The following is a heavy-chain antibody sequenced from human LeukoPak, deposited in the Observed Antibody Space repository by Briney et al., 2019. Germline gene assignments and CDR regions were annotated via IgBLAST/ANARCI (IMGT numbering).Heavy chain of an antibody. Sequence: SVKVSCKASGGTFSSYAISWVRQAPGQGLEWMGGIIPIFGTANYAQKFQGRVTITADESTSTAYMELSSLRSEDTAVYYCARGGGNCSSTSCYMGGLFDYWGQGTLVTVSS. CDR2: IIPIFGTA. J-gene: IGHJ4*02. V-gene: IGHV1-69*13. CDR3: ARGGGNCSSTSCYMGGLFDY. D-gene: IGHD2-2*01. CDR1: GGTFSSYA.